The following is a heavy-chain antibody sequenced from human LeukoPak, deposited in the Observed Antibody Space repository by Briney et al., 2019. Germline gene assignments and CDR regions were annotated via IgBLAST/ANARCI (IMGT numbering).Heavy chain of an antibody. D-gene: IGHD5-18*01. CDR2: ISTYNGNT. V-gene: IGHV1-18*01. J-gene: IGHJ4*02. CDR3: ARERDTALAPYFDY. CDR1: GYSFIRYA. Sequence: ASVKVSCKASGYSFIRYAITWVRQAPGQGLEWIGWISTYNGNTNYAQSLQGRLTLTTDTSTNTAYMELRSLRSDDTAVYYCARERDTALAPYFDYWGQGTLVTVS.